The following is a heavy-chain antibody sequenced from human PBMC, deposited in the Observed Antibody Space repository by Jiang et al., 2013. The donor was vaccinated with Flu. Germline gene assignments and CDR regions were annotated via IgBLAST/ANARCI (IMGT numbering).Heavy chain of an antibody. Sequence: LLKPSETLSLTCTVSGGSISSYYWSWIRQPPGKGLEWIGYIYYSGSTNYNPSLKSRVTISVDTSKNQFSLKLSSVTAADTAVYYCARVGGSYWGQEKYFQHWGQGTLVTVSS. CDR3: ARVGGSYWGQEKYFQH. CDR2: IYYSGST. J-gene: IGHJ1*01. V-gene: IGHV4-59*01. D-gene: IGHD1-26*01. CDR1: GGSISSYY.